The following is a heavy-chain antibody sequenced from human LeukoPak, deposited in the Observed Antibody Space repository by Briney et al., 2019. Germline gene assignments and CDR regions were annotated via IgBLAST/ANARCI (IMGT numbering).Heavy chain of an antibody. CDR3: ARDCRLLWFGDKRFDP. CDR1: GGTFSSYA. CDR2: IIPILGIA. D-gene: IGHD3-10*01. Sequence: SVKVSCKASGGTFSSYAISWVRQAPGQGLEWMGRIIPILGIANYAQKFQGRVTITADKSTSTAYMELRSLRSDDTAVYYCARDCRLLWFGDKRFDPWGQGTLVTVSS. V-gene: IGHV1-69*04. J-gene: IGHJ5*02.